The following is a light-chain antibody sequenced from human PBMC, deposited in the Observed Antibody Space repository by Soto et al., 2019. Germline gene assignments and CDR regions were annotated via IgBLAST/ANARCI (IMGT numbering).Light chain of an antibody. CDR2: EVS. Sequence: QSVLTQPASVSGSPGQSITISCTGTSSDVGSYNLVSWYQQHPGKAPKLMIYEVSKRPSGVSNRFSGYKSGNTASLTISGLQAEDEADYYCCSYAGSRTYVFGTGTKLTVL. CDR1: SSDVGSYNL. CDR3: CSYAGSRTYV. V-gene: IGLV2-23*02. J-gene: IGLJ1*01.